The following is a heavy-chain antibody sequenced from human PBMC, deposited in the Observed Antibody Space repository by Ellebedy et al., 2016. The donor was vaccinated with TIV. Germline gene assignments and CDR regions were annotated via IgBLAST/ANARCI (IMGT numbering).Heavy chain of an antibody. J-gene: IGHJ3*01. D-gene: IGHD2-15*01. CDR1: GHSISSGGYS. CDR3: ARGRLLPLDAFDA. V-gene: IGHV4-30-2*01. Sequence: MPSETLSLTCAVSGHSISSGGYSWSWLRQPPGKGQEWIGYIYHSGTTFYNPSLKSRVTLSVDTSKNQFSLVLSSVVAADTAMYYCARGRLLPLDAFDAWGQGTMVTISS. CDR2: IYHSGTT.